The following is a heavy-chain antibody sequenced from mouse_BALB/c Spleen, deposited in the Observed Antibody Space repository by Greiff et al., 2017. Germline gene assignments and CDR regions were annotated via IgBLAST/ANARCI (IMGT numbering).Heavy chain of an antibody. CDR1: GFTFSSYA. V-gene: IGHV5-6-5*01. Sequence: EVMLVESGGGLVKPGGSLKLSCAASGFTFSSYAMSWVRQTPEKRLEWVASISSGGSTYYPDSVKGRFTISRDNARNILYLQMSSLRSEDTAMYYCARENYGSSPFAYWGQGTLVTVSA. CDR2: ISSGGST. J-gene: IGHJ3*01. D-gene: IGHD1-1*01. CDR3: ARENYGSSPFAY.